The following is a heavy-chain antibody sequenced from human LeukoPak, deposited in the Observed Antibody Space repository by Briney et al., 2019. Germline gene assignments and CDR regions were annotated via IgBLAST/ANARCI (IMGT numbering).Heavy chain of an antibody. Sequence: GGSLRLSCAASGFSFSGYSMHWVRQAPGKGLEWVALISYDGSYTYYAESVKGRFTVSRDNSRNILYVQMNSLRTDDTAVYYCARDGGYDYWGQGTLSPSP. CDR2: ISYDGSYT. J-gene: IGHJ4*02. CDR1: GFSFSGYS. CDR3: ARDGGYDY. V-gene: IGHV3-30*04. D-gene: IGHD5-12*01.